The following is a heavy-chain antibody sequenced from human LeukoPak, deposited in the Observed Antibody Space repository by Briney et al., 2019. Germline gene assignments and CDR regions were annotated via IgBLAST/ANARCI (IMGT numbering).Heavy chain of an antibody. CDR2: IKQDASER. V-gene: IGHV3-7*01. D-gene: IGHD6-13*01. J-gene: IGHJ5*02. Sequence: GGSLRLSCAGAGFGFSGYWMSWVRQVPGKGLEWVANIKQDASERYYVDSVRGRFTISRDNTRNSQYLQMNSLRAEDTAVYYCAVSPYSSSWSTNWFDPWGQGTLVTVSS. CDR1: GFGFSGYW. CDR3: AVSPYSSSWSTNWFDP.